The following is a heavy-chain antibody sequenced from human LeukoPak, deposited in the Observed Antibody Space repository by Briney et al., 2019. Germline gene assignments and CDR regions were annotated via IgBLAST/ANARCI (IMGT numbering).Heavy chain of an antibody. CDR2: IYPGDSDI. V-gene: IGHV5-51*01. CDR1: GYSFTSYW. CDR3: ARYSPAYYADY. J-gene: IGHJ4*02. D-gene: IGHD3-9*01. Sequence: GESLKISCKGSGYSFTSYWIGWVRQMPGKGLEWMGIIYPGDSDIRYSPSFQGQVTISAHQSISTAYLQWSSLKASDTAIYYCARYSPAYYADYWGQGTLVTVSS.